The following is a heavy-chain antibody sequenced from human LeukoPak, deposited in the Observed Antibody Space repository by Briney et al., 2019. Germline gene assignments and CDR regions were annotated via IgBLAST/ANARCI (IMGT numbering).Heavy chain of an antibody. Sequence: TTSETLSLTCTVSGGSISSGGYYWSWIRQHPGKGLEWIGYIYYSGSTYYNPSLKSRVTISVDTSKNQFSLKLSSVTAADTAVYYCARGRRRDYAPSADYWGQGTLVTVSS. CDR1: GGSISSGGYY. CDR3: ARGRRRDYAPSADY. CDR2: IYYSGST. D-gene: IGHD4-17*01. J-gene: IGHJ4*02. V-gene: IGHV4-31*03.